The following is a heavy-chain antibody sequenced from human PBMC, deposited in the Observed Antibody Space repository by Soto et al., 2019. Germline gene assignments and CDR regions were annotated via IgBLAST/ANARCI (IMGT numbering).Heavy chain of an antibody. Sequence: WTWIRQPPGKGLEWIGYMYYSGITNYNPSLKSRVTISADTSKNQFSLKLSSVPAADTDVYYCASSTRSPGYYYGMDVWGQGTTVIVSS. CDR2: MYYSGIT. V-gene: IGHV4-59*01. CDR3: ASSTRSPGYYYGMDV. D-gene: IGHD2-2*01. J-gene: IGHJ6*02.